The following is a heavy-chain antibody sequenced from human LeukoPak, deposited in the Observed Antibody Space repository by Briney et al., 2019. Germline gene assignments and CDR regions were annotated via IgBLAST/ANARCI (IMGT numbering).Heavy chain of an antibody. CDR3: VTESTGTLDY. CDR2: VSISSTST. J-gene: IGHJ4*02. D-gene: IGHD3-9*01. CDR1: GFSFSSYS. V-gene: IGHV3-48*01. Sequence: PGGSLRLSCAASGFSFSSYSMNWVRQAPGKGLEWVSYVSISSTSTYYADSVKGRFTISRDNSKNTLYMQMNSLRAEDTAVYYCVTESTGTLDYWGQGILVTVSS.